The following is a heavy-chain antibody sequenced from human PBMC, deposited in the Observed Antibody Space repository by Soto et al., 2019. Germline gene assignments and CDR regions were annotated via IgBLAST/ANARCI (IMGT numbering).Heavy chain of an antibody. CDR2: ISSNGGST. Sequence: GGSLRLSCAASGFTFSSYAMHWVRQAPGKGLEYVSAISSNGGSTYYANSVKGRFTISRDNSKNTLYLQMGSLRAEDMAVYYCARREYCSSTSCLYKCFDPWGKGPLVTVSS. D-gene: IGHD2-2*01. V-gene: IGHV3-64*01. CDR1: GFTFSSYA. J-gene: IGHJ5*02. CDR3: ARREYCSSTSCLYKCFDP.